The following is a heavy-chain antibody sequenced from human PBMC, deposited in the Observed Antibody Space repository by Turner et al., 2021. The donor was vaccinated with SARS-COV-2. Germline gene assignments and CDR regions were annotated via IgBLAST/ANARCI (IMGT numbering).Heavy chain of an antibody. J-gene: IGHJ6*02. CDR2: IYYGGIN. D-gene: IGHD5-18*01. Sequence: QLQLQASGPGLVKPSETLSRPCTGSGGPISSSTYYWGWVRQAPGKGLEWIGKIYYGGINYYNPSHKSGVTISVETSKNQFSQQLSFVTAEDTAVYYCARLMDTAMDYYGMDVWGQGTTVTVSS. V-gene: IGHV4-39*01. CDR3: ARLMDTAMDYYGMDV. CDR1: GGPISSSTYY.